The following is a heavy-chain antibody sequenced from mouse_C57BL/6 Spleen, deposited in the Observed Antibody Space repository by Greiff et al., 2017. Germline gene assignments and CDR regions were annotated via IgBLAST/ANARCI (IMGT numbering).Heavy chain of an antibody. CDR2: IYPRDGST. CDR1: GYTFTSYD. V-gene: IGHV1-85*01. CDR3: ARWGGSEGPL. D-gene: IGHD1-1*01. Sequence: VQLQQSGPELVKPGASVKLSCKASGYTFTSYDINWVKPRPGQGLEWIGWIYPRDGSTKYNEQFKGKATLTVDTSSSTAYMQLSRLTSEDSAVYYCARWGGSEGPLWGQGTTRTVAS. J-gene: IGHJ2*01.